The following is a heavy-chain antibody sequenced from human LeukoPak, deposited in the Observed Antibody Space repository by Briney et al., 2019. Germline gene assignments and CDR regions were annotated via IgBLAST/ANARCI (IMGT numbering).Heavy chain of an antibody. Sequence: SETLSLTCTVGGGSLSSHYWSWIRQPPGKGLELGGHIYYTGTTFYNPSLNRRVPISLDTSRGQFSLRLTSVTAADTAVYYCARFSSGCSPASCYLNHWGQGTLVTVSS. V-gene: IGHV4-59*11. J-gene: IGHJ5*02. CDR1: GGSLSSHY. CDR2: IYYTGTT. CDR3: ARFSSGCSPASCYLNH. D-gene: IGHD2-2*01.